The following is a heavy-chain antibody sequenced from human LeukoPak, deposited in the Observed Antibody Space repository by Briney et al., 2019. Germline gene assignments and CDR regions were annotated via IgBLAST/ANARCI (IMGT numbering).Heavy chain of an antibody. D-gene: IGHD3-3*01. CDR1: GFILSGYF. V-gene: IGHV3-7*01. CDR2: IKHDGSEE. J-gene: IGHJ4*02. CDR3: TTDRGWRTSGYYPYYFES. Sequence: GGSLRLSCAASGFILSGYFMSWVRQAPGKGLEWVASIKHDGSEEYYVDSVRGRFTISRDNTKSSLYLQMSSLRAEDMAVYYCTTDRGWRTSGYYPYYFESWGQGTLVTVSS.